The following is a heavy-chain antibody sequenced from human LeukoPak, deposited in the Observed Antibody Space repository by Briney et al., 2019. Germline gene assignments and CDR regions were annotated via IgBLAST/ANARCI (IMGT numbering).Heavy chain of an antibody. CDR2: IYYSGGT. Sequence: PSETLPLTCTVSGGSINYYYWMWIRQPPGKGLEWIGYIYYSGGTHYNPSLKSRVTMLVDTSKNQFSLKMSSVTAADTAVYYCARSSGTGTFSYWGQGTLVTVSS. CDR1: GGSINYYY. V-gene: IGHV4-59*08. D-gene: IGHD6-25*01. CDR3: ARSSGTGTFSY. J-gene: IGHJ4*02.